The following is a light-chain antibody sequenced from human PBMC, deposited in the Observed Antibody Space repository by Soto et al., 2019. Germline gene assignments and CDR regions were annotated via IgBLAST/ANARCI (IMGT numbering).Light chain of an antibody. J-gene: IGLJ2*01. CDR1: SSNIGSNY. V-gene: IGLV1-47*01. Sequence: QAVVTQPPSASGTPGQRVTISCSGSSSNIGSNYVYWYQQLPGTAPKLLIYRNNQRPSGVPDRFSGSKSGTSASLAISGLRSEDEADYYCAAWDDSFYVVFGGGTKVTVL. CDR2: RNN. CDR3: AAWDDSFYVV.